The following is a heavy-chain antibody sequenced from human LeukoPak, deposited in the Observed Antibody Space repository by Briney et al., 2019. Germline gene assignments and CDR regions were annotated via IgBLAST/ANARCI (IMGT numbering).Heavy chain of an antibody. CDR2: ISSSSSYI. J-gene: IGHJ6*03. D-gene: IGHD3-3*01. CDR3: AKDITDAALRFLEWLLKGSYMDV. V-gene: IGHV3-21*01. Sequence: GGSLRLSCAASGFTFSSYSMNWVRQAPGKGLEWVSSISSSSSYIYYADSVKGRFTISRDNAKNSLYLQMNSLRAEDTAVYYCAKDITDAALRFLEWLLKGSYMDVWGKGTTVTVSS. CDR1: GFTFSSYS.